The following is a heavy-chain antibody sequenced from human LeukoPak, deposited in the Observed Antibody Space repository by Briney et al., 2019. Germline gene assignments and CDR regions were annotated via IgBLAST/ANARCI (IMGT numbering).Heavy chain of an antibody. CDR2: VYYGGST. CDR3: ASLRYCSGGSCFPKYFQH. CDR1: GGSISSYY. V-gene: IGHV4-59*08. D-gene: IGHD2-15*01. Sequence: PSETLSLTCTVSGGSISSYYWSWIRQPPGKGLEWIGYVYYGGSTNYNPSLKSRVTMSVATSKNQFSLKLSSVTAADTAVYYCASLRYCSGGSCFPKYFQHWGQGTLVTVSS. J-gene: IGHJ1*01.